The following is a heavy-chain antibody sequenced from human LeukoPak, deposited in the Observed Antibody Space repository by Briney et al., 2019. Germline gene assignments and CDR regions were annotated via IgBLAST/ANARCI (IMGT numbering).Heavy chain of an antibody. CDR1: GFTFDDYA. CDR3: AKDYYYDSSGYFEY. J-gene: IGHJ4*02. D-gene: IGHD3-22*01. Sequence: GGSLRLSCAASGFTFDDYAMHWVRQAPGKGLEWVSCISWNSGSIGYADSVRGRFTISRDNAKNSLYLQMNSLRAEDTALYYCAKDYYYDSSGYFEYWGQGTLVTVSS. V-gene: IGHV3-9*01. CDR2: ISWNSGSI.